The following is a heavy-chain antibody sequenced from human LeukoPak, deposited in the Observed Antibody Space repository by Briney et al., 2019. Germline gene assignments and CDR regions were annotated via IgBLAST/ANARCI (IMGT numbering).Heavy chain of an antibody. CDR3: ARGPHYDFWSGPAELDP. V-gene: IGHV4-34*01. J-gene: IGHJ5*02. Sequence: PSETLSLTCTVSGGSISSYYWSWIRQPPGKGLEWIGEINHSGSTNYNPSLKSRVTISVDTSKNQFSLKLSSVTAADTAVYYCARGPHYDFWSGPAELDPWGQGTLVTVSS. D-gene: IGHD3-3*01. CDR2: INHSGST. CDR1: GGSISSYY.